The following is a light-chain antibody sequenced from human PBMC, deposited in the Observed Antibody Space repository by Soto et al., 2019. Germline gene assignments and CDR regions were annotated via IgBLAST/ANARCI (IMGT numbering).Light chain of an antibody. CDR1: SSNIGAGYD. Sequence: QSVLTQPPSVSGAPGQRVTISCTGSSSNIGAGYDLHWYQQIPGTAPRLLIYGNSNRPSGVPDRFSVSKSSTSASLAITGLPAEDEADYYCQSFDSSLSGYVFGTGTKLTVL. V-gene: IGLV1-40*01. CDR3: QSFDSSLSGYV. CDR2: GNS. J-gene: IGLJ1*01.